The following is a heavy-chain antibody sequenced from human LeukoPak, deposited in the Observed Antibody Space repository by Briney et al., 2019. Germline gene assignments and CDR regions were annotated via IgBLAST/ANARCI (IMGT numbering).Heavy chain of an antibody. CDR3: AELGITMIGGV. D-gene: IGHD3-10*02. CDR2: ISSSGSTI. CDR1: GFTFRTYS. J-gene: IGHJ6*04. Sequence: GGSLRLSCAASGFTFRTYSMSWVRQAPGKGLEWVSYISSSGSTIYYADSVKGRFTISRDNAKNSLYLQMNSLRAEDTAVYYCAELGITMIGGVWGKGTTVTISS. V-gene: IGHV3-48*03.